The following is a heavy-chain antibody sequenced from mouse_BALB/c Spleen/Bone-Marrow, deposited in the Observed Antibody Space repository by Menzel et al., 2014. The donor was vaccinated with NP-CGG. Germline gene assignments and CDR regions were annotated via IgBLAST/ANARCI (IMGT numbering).Heavy chain of an antibody. V-gene: IGHV1-54*03. CDR3: ARGGITTVVPYSMDY. CDR1: GYAFTNYL. J-gene: IGHJ4*01. Sequence: VQLQQSGAELVRPGTSVKVSCKASGYAFTNYLIEWVKQRPGQGLEWIGVIDPRSGGTDYNEKFKGKAPLTADKSSSTAYMQLNSLTSGDFAVYFCARGGITTVVPYSMDYWGQGTSVTVSS. CDR2: IDPRSGGT. D-gene: IGHD1-1*01.